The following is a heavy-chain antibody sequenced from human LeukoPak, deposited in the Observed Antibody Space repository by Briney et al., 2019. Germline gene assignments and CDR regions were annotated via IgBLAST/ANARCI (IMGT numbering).Heavy chain of an antibody. Sequence: GGSLTLSCAASGFTFSSYAMSWVRQAPGKGLEWVSAISGSGGSTYYADSVKGRFTISRDNSKNTLYLQMNSLRAEDTAVYYCAKKGSSGYSHYWGQGTLVTVSS. J-gene: IGHJ4*02. CDR3: AKKGSSGYSHY. CDR2: ISGSGGST. CDR1: GFTFSSYA. V-gene: IGHV3-23*01. D-gene: IGHD3-22*01.